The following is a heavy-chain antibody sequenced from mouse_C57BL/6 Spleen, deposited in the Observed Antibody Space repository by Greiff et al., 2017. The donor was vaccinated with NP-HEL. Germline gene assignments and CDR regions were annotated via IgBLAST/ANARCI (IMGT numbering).Heavy chain of an antibody. CDR3: ARLNGSSYGWFAY. CDR2: IHPNSGST. D-gene: IGHD1-1*01. CDR1: GYTFTSYW. Sequence: QVQLQQPGAELVKPGASVKLSCKASGYTFTSYWMHWVKQRPGQGLEWIGMIHPNSGSTNYNEKFKSKATLTVDKSSSTAYMQLSSLTSEDSAVYYCARLNGSSYGWFAYWGQGTLVTVSA. V-gene: IGHV1-64*01. J-gene: IGHJ3*01.